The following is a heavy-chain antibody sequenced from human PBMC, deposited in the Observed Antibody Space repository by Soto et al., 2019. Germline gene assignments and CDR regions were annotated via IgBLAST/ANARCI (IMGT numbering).Heavy chain of an antibody. V-gene: IGHV1-46*01. CDR1: GYTFTSYY. CDR3: ARETYYDFWSGLRSAHYYYYGMDV. Sequence: GASVKVSCKASGYTFTSYYMHWVRQAPGQGLERIGIINPCGGSTSYALKFQGRVTMTRDTSTSTVYMELSSLRFEDTALYYCARETYYDFWSGLRSAHYYYYGMDVWGQGTTVTVSS. D-gene: IGHD3-3*01. CDR2: INPCGGST. J-gene: IGHJ6*02.